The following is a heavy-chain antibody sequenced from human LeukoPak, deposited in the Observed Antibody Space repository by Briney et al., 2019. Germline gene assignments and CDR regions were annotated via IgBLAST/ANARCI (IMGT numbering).Heavy chain of an antibody. CDR1: GFTSSSNW. J-gene: IGHJ4*02. CDR2: INSDGSST. D-gene: IGHD3-22*01. Sequence: PGGSLRLSCAASGFTSSSNWMHYVRQAPGKGLVWVSRINSDGSSTSYADSVKGRFTISRDNAKNTLYLQMNSLRAEDTAVYYCARDYYYDSRQFDYWGQGTLVTVSS. V-gene: IGHV3-74*01. CDR3: ARDYYYDSRQFDY.